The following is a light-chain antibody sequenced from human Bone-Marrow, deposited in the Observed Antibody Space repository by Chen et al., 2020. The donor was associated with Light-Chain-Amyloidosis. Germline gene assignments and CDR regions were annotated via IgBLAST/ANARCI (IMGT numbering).Light chain of an antibody. CDR2: EVT. J-gene: IGLJ1*01. CDR1: SSDVGGDNH. CDR3: SSYPITNTLV. Sequence: QPALTQPASVSGSPGPSITISCTGTSSDVGGDNHVSWYQQHPDKAPKLMIYEVTNRPSWVPDRFSGSKSDNTASLTISGLQTEDEADYFCSSYPITNTLVFGSGTRVTVL. V-gene: IGLV2-14*01.